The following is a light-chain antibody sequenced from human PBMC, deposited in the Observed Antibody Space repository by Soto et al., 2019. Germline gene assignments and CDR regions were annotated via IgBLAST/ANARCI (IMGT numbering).Light chain of an antibody. J-gene: IGKJ4*01. CDR2: DTS. Sequence: DIQMTQSPSSLSASVGDRVTITCQATQDVTNYLNWYQQKPGKAPKLLIYDTSNLERGVPSRFSGRGSGTEFSFTISSLQPEDVATYYCQQYDTLPLTFGGGTKVEI. V-gene: IGKV1-33*01. CDR3: QQYDTLPLT. CDR1: QDVTNY.